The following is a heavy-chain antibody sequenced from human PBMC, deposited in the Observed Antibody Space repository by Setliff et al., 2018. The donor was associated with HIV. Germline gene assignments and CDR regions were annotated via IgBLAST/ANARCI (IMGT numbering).Heavy chain of an antibody. Sequence: PSETLSLTCAVYGGSFSGYYWSWIRQPPGKGLEWIGEINHSGSTNYNPSLKSRVTISVDTSKNQFYLRLNSVTAADTAVYYCARQGNIVVVTSFDYWGQGTLVTVSS. D-gene: IGHD2-21*02. CDR2: INHSGST. CDR1: GGSFSGYY. V-gene: IGHV4-34*01. CDR3: ARQGNIVVVTSFDY. J-gene: IGHJ4*02.